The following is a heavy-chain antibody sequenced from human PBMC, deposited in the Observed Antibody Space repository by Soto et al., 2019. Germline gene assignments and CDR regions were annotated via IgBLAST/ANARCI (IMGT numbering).Heavy chain of an antibody. CDR1: GYTFTAYY. D-gene: IGHD3-10*02. CDR3: ARNMDYYYGRGSGNGHGV. Sequence: QVQLVQSGAEVKEPGDSVRVSCEASGYTFTAYYIHWVRQAPGQGLEWMGWINPKFGDTTYAQDFQGRVSMTRDMSISTVYMELGRLTSDDTAIYYCARNMDYYYGRGSGNGHGVWGQGTTVTVFS. V-gene: IGHV1-2*02. J-gene: IGHJ6*02. CDR2: INPKFGDT.